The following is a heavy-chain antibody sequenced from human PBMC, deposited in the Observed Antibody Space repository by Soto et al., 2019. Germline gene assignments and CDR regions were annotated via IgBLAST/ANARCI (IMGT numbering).Heavy chain of an antibody. V-gene: IGHV3-53*01. CDR3: ARAHNWNDAYFGY. Sequence: EVQLVESGGGLIQPGGSLRLSCATSGFAVSSSYMSWVRQTPEKGLEWVSIIYSGGSTYYADSVEGRFTISRDNSMNTVYLQMNSLRAEDTAVYYCARAHNWNDAYFGYWGQGTLVTVSS. D-gene: IGHD1-1*01. CDR1: GFAVSSSY. J-gene: IGHJ4*02. CDR2: IYSGGST.